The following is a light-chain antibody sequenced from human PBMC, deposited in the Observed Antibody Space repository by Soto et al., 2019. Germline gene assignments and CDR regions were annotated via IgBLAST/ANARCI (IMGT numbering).Light chain of an antibody. J-gene: IGKJ5*01. V-gene: IGKV3-20*01. Sequence: ELVLTQSPGTLSLSPGARATLSCRASQSVSSSYLAWYQQKPGRAPRLLIDGASSRATGIPDRCSGRGSGTDFTLTISRLEPEDFAVYYCQQYGSSPITFGQGTRLEIK. CDR2: GAS. CDR3: QQYGSSPIT. CDR1: QSVSSSY.